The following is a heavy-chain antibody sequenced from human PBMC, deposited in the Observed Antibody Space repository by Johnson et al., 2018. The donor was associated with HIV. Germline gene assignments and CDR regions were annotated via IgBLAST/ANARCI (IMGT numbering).Heavy chain of an antibody. CDR3: ASSWFGELSYAFDI. CDR2: ISWNSGSI. Sequence: VQLVESGGGVVQPGRSLRLSCAASGFTFDDYAMHWVRQAPGKGLEWVSGISWNSGSIGYADSVKGRFTISRDDSKNTLYLQMNSLKTEDTAVYYCASSWFGELSYAFDIWGQGTMVTVSS. D-gene: IGHD3-10*01. CDR1: GFTFDDYA. J-gene: IGHJ3*02. V-gene: IGHV3-9*01.